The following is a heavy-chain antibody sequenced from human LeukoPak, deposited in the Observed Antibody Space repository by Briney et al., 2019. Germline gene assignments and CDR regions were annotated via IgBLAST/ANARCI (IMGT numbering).Heavy chain of an antibody. Sequence: SVKVSCKASGGTFSSYAISWVRQAPGQGLEWMGGIIPIFGTANYAQKFQGRVTMTRNTSISTAYMELSSLRSEDTAVYYCARVGVDTAMVIYYYYYMDVWGKGTTVTVSS. CDR1: GGTFSSYA. CDR2: IIPIFGTA. J-gene: IGHJ6*03. V-gene: IGHV1-69*05. D-gene: IGHD5-18*01. CDR3: ARVGVDTAMVIYYYYYMDV.